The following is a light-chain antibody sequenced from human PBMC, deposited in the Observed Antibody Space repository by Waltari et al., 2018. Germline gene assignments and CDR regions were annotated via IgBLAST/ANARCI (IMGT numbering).Light chain of an antibody. CDR2: WAS. CDR3: QQYYSTPPT. Sequence: DIVMTQSPDSLAVSPGERATINCKSSQSLLSRSDRKNFLAWYQQKPGHSPKLLIHWASTRESGVPDRFSGSGSGTDFTLTISTLQGEDVAVYFCQQYYSTPPTFGQGTKVDIK. CDR1: QSLLSRSDRKNF. J-gene: IGKJ1*01. V-gene: IGKV4-1*01.